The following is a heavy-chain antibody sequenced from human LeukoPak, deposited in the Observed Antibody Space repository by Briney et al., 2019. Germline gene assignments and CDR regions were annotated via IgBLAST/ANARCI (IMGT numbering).Heavy chain of an antibody. V-gene: IGHV3-7*03. CDR3: ARGGGLDV. Sequence: GGSLRLSCAASGFTFSSYWMNWARQAPGKGLEWVASINHNGNVNYYVDSVKGRITISRDNAKNSLYLQMSNLRAEDTAVYFCARGGGLDVWGQGATVTVSS. CDR2: INHNGNVN. D-gene: IGHD3-16*01. CDR1: GFTFSSYW. J-gene: IGHJ6*02.